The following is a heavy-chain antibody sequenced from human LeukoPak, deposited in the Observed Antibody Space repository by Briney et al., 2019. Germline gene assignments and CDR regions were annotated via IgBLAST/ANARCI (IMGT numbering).Heavy chain of an antibody. D-gene: IGHD6-19*01. V-gene: IGHV3-21*01. CDR1: GFTFSSYS. J-gene: IGHJ4*02. CDR2: ISSSSSYI. Sequence: GGSLRLSCAASGFTFSSYSMNWVRQAPGKGLAWVSSISSSSSYIYYADSVKGRFTISRDNAKNSLYLQMNSLRAEDTAVYYCAREGYSSGWYYFDYWGQGTLVTVSS. CDR3: AREGYSSGWYYFDY.